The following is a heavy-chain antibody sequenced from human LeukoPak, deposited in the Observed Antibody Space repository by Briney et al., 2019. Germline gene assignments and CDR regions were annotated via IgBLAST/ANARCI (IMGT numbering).Heavy chain of an antibody. J-gene: IGHJ4*02. D-gene: IGHD3-10*01. CDR1: GFTFSSYA. CDR2: ISYDGSNK. CDR3: ASNPSGTGDFDY. Sequence: PGGSLRLSCAASGFTFSSYAMSWVRQAPGKGLEWVAVISYDGSNKYYADSVKGRFTISRDNAKNSLYLQMDSLRAEDTAVYYCASNPSGTGDFDYWGQGTLVTVSS. V-gene: IGHV3-30-3*01.